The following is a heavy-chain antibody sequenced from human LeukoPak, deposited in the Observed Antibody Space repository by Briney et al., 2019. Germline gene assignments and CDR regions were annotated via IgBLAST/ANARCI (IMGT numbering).Heavy chain of an antibody. CDR1: GYTFTSYF. CDR2: IIPSGGTT. J-gene: IGHJ4*02. CDR3: ARVPYGSGSLQGDY. V-gene: IGHV1-46*01. Sequence: ASVKVSCKASGYTFTSYFLHWVRQAPGQGLEWMGVIIPSGGTTNYAQKLQGRVTMTTDTSTSTAYMELRSLRSDDTAVYYCARVPYGSGSLQGDYWGQGTLVTVSS. D-gene: IGHD3-10*01.